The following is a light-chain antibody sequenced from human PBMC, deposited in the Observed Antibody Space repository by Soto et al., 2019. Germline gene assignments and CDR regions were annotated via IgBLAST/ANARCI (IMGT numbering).Light chain of an antibody. CDR1: SSDVGGYNY. V-gene: IGLV2-14*01. CDR2: DVS. Sequence: QSALTQPASVSGSPGQSITISCTGSSSDVGGYNYVSWYQQYPGKAPKLMIYDVSNRTSGVSNRFSGYKSGNTASLTISGLKAEEEADYFCRSYTGSSTLEVFGEGTKLPVL. J-gene: IGLJ3*02. CDR3: RSYTGSSTLEV.